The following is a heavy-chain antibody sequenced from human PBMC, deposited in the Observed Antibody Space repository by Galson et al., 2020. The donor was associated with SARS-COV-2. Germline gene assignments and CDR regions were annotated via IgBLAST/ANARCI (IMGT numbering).Heavy chain of an antibody. J-gene: IGHJ4*02. D-gene: IGHD4-4*01. CDR3: ARLGSVDDSIIKYFDY. V-gene: IGHV4-39*01. CDR2: IYYRGIT. Sequence: SETLSLTCTVSGGSISSTYYPWGWIRQPPGKGLEWIGNIYYRGITYYNPSLKSRVTISVDTSKNQFSLELSSVTAADTAIYHCARLGSVDDSIIKYFDYWGQGTLVTVSS. CDR1: GGSISSTYYP.